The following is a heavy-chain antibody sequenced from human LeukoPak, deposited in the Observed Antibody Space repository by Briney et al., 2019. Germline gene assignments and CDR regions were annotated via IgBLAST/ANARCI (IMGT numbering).Heavy chain of an antibody. Sequence: SETLSLTCTVSGGSISSYYWSWIQQPPGKGLEWIGYIYYSGSTNYNPSLMSRVTISVDTSKNQFSLKLSSATAADTAVYYCARPVGAYDAFDIWGQGTMVTVSS. CDR1: GGSISSYY. CDR2: IYYSGST. CDR3: ARPVGAYDAFDI. D-gene: IGHD1-26*01. J-gene: IGHJ3*02. V-gene: IGHV4-59*08.